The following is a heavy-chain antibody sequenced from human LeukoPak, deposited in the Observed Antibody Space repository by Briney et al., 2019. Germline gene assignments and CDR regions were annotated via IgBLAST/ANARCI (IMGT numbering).Heavy chain of an antibody. Sequence: GGSLRLSCAASGFSFSSYAMHWVRQAPGKGLEWVAVIWYDGGNKYYADSVKGRFTISRDNSKNTLYLEMNSLRAEDTAVYYCARGLTQIPRLATGLGHWGQGTLVTASS. D-gene: IGHD2-21*02. J-gene: IGHJ4*02. V-gene: IGHV3-33*01. CDR3: ARGLTQIPRLATGLGH. CDR1: GFSFSSYA. CDR2: IWYDGGNK.